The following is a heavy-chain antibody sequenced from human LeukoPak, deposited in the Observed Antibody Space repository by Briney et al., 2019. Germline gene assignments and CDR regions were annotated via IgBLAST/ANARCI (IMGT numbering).Heavy chain of an antibody. CDR3: AREGLLWFGELYKTENWFDP. D-gene: IGHD3-10*01. CDR1: GYTFISYG. J-gene: IGHJ5*02. Sequence: GASVKVSCKPSGYTFISYGLTWVRHVPGQGFEWIGWIQTYNGDTQYADNFQGRVTMTKDISTSKAYMELRSLRSDDTAVYYCAREGLLWFGELYKTENWFDPWGQGTLVTVSS. CDR2: IQTYNGDT. V-gene: IGHV1-18*04.